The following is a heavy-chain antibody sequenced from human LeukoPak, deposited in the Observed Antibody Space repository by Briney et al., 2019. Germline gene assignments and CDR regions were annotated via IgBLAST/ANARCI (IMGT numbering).Heavy chain of an antibody. V-gene: IGHV4-61*02. D-gene: IGHD3-10*01. CDR2: IYTSGST. CDR3: ARDWSAYGSGRSFDP. CDR1: GGSISSGSYY. Sequence: SETLSLTCTASGGSISSGSYYWSWIRQPAGKGLEWIGRIYTSGSTNYNPSLKSRVTISVDTSKNQFSLKLSSVTAADTAVYYCARDWSAYGSGRSFDPWGQGTLVTVSS. J-gene: IGHJ5*02.